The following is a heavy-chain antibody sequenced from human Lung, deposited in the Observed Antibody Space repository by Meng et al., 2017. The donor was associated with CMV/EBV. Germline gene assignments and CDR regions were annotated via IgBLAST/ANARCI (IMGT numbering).Heavy chain of an antibody. Sequence: QVPLVQPGGGVKKPGDSVKVSCKAFGYTFTSYDINWVRQGNGQGLEWMGWMNPNRGTTGYAQKFQGRVTMTRNISKSTAYMDLSSLRSEDTAVYYCATGVADFEYWGQGTLVTVSS. V-gene: IGHV1-8*01. D-gene: IGHD6-19*01. CDR3: ATGVADFEY. CDR1: GYTFTSYD. CDR2: MNPNRGTT. J-gene: IGHJ4*02.